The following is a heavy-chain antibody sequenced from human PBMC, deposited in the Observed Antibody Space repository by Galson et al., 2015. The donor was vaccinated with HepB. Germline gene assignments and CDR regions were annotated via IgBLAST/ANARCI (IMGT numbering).Heavy chain of an antibody. CDR3: ARNGDYKDAFDI. D-gene: IGHD4-17*01. J-gene: IGHJ3*02. CDR1: GFTFSSYS. CDR2: ISSSSSYI. Sequence: SLRLSCAASGFTFSSYSMNWVRQAPGKGLEWVSSISSSSSYIYYADSVKGRFTISIDNAKNSLYLQMNSLRAEDTAVYYCARNGDYKDAFDIWGQGTMVTVSS. V-gene: IGHV3-21*01.